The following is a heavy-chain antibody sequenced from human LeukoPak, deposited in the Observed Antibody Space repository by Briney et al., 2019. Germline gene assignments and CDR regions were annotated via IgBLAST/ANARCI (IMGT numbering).Heavy chain of an antibody. CDR1: GGTFSSYA. CDR3: ARGSLPAAMADYYYYGMDV. D-gene: IGHD2-2*01. Sequence: GASVKVSCKASGGTFSSYAISWVRQAPGQGLEWMGRIIPILGIANYAQKFQGRVTITADKSTSTAYMELSSLRSEDTAVYYCARGSLPAAMADYYYYGMDVWGQGTTVTVSS. J-gene: IGHJ6*02. V-gene: IGHV1-69*04. CDR2: IIPILGIA.